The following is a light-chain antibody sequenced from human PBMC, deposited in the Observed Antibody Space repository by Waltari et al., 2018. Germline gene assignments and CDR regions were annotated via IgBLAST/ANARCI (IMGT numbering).Light chain of an antibody. Sequence: EIVMTQSPVTLSVSPGERVTLSCMASQSIRNNLAWYQQKAGQPPRLLIYGASTRVPGLPARFSGSGSGTEFALTISSLQPEDFAVYYCHHYNKRPPSYTFGQGTRLEIK. CDR2: GAS. CDR3: HHYNKRPPSYT. CDR1: QSIRNN. J-gene: IGKJ2*01. V-gene: IGKV3-15*01.